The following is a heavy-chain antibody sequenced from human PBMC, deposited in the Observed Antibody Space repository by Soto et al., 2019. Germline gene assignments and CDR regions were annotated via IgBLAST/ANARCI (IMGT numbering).Heavy chain of an antibody. Sequence: SETLSLTCTVSGGSISSYYWSWIRQPPGKGLEWIGYIYYSGSTNYNPSLKSRVTISVDTSKNQFSLKLSSVTAADTAVYYCARDTGSLLWFGELNYSYYGMDFWGQGPTVRVSS. J-gene: IGHJ6*02. CDR3: ARDTGSLLWFGELNYSYYGMDF. D-gene: IGHD3-10*01. V-gene: IGHV4-59*01. CDR1: GGSISSYY. CDR2: IYYSGST.